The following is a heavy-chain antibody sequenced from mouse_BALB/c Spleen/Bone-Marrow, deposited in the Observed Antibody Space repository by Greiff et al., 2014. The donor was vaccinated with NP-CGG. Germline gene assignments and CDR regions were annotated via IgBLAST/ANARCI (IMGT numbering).Heavy chain of an antibody. CDR2: IAPGSGST. Sequence: DLVKPGASVKLSCKTSGYTFTNYWINWIKQRPGQGLEWLGRIAPGSGSTHYNEMLKVKAPLTVDTSSSTAYIQLSSLSSEDSAVYFCARERYGYDGWYFDVWGAGTTVTVSS. CDR3: ARERYGYDGWYFDV. CDR1: GYTFTNYW. V-gene: IGHV1S41*01. D-gene: IGHD2-2*01. J-gene: IGHJ1*01.